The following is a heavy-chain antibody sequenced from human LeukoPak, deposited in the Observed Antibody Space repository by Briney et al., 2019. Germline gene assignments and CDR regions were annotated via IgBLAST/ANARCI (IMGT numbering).Heavy chain of an antibody. CDR3: ATTPPVATTREDWFDP. J-gene: IGHJ5*02. CDR2: IIPILGIA. D-gene: IGHD5-12*01. CDR1: GGTFSGYT. Sequence: PRASVKVSCKASGGTFSGYTISWVRQAPGQGLEWMGRIIPILGIANYAQKFQGRVTITADKSTSTAYMELSCPRSEDTAVYYCATTPPVATTREDWFDPWGQGTLVTVSS. V-gene: IGHV1-69*02.